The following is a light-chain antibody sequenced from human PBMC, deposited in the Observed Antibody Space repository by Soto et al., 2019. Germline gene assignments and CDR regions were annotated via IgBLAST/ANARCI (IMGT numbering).Light chain of an antibody. CDR3: QQYGSSHQDT. Sequence: EIVLTQSPGTLSLSPGERSTLSCRASQSISTSYLAWYQQKPGQAPRLLIYGSSSRATGIPDRFSGSGSGTDFTLTISSLEPEDFAVYYCQQYGSSHQDTFGQGTKVEVK. V-gene: IGKV3-20*01. J-gene: IGKJ1*01. CDR2: GSS. CDR1: QSISTSY.